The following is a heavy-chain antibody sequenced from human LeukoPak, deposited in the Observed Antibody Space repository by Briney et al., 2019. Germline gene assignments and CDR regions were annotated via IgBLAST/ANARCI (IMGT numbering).Heavy chain of an antibody. J-gene: IGHJ4*02. CDR1: GFTFSSYA. CDR3: AKDSRGSSSYYFDY. Sequence: GGSLRLSCAASGFTFSSYAMSWVRQAPGKGLEWVSAISGSGGSTYFADSVKGRFTISRDNSKNTLYLQMNSLRAEDTAVYYCAKDSRGSSSYYFDYWGQGTLVTVSS. V-gene: IGHV3-23*01. D-gene: IGHD6-6*01. CDR2: ISGSGGST.